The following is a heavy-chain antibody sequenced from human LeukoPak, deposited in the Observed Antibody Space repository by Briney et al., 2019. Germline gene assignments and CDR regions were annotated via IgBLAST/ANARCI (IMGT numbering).Heavy chain of an antibody. J-gene: IGHJ4*02. CDR1: GFTFSSYA. CDR3: AKADSARGVTLKTTIDY. D-gene: IGHD2-21*02. V-gene: IGHV3-23*01. CDR2: IIGNGGST. Sequence: GGSLRLSCAASGFTFSSYAMSWVRQARGKGLEWVSVIIGNGGSTYYADSVKGRFTISRDNSKNTLYLQMNSLRGEDTAVYYCAKADSARGVTLKTTIDYWGQGTLVTVSS.